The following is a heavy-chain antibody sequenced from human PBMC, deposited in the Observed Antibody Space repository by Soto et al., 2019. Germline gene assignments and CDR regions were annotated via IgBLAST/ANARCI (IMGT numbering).Heavy chain of an antibody. CDR2: INPSGGST. CDR3: ARDPHGRSNWNYGGLDY. V-gene: IGHV1-46*01. D-gene: IGHD1-7*01. J-gene: IGHJ4*02. Sequence: ASVKVSCKASGYTFTSYYMHWVRQAPGQGLEWMGIINPSGGSTSYAQKFQGRVTMTRDTSTSTVYMELSSLRSEDTAVYYCARDPHGRSNWNYGGLDYWGQGTLVTVSS. CDR1: GYTFTSYY.